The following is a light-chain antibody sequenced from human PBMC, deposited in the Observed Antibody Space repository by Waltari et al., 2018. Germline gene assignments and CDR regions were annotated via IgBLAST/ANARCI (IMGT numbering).Light chain of an antibody. V-gene: IGKV3-20*01. Sequence: EIVLTQSPGTLSLSPGERAALPRRASQSISSSFLAWYQQKPGQAPRLLIYGAPRRATGIPDRFSGSGSGTDFTLTISRLEPEDFAVYYCQQYGDSSTFGQGTRVEIK. CDR2: GAP. J-gene: IGKJ1*01. CDR3: QQYGDSST. CDR1: QSISSSF.